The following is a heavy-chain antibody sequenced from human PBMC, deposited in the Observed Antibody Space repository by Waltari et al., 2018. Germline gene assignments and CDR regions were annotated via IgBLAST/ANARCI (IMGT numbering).Heavy chain of an antibody. CDR3: ARDRGELYFDY. CDR2: IYYSGST. Sequence: QVQLQESGPGLVKPSETLSLTCTVSGGSVSSGSSYWSWIRQPPGKGLEWIGYIYYSGSTNYNPSLKSRVTISVDTSKNQFSLKLSSVTAADTAVYYCARDRGELYFDYWGQGTLVTVSS. CDR1: GGSVSSGSSY. V-gene: IGHV4-61*01. J-gene: IGHJ4*02. D-gene: IGHD1-26*01.